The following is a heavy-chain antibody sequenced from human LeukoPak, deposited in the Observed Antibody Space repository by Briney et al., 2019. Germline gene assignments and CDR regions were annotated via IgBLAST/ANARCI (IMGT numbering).Heavy chain of an antibody. CDR2: ISSSSSTI. D-gene: IGHD3-10*01. V-gene: IGHV3-48*04. CDR3: ARSPITMVRGPMDV. Sequence: GGSLRLSCAASGFTFSSYSMNWVRQAPGKGLEWVSYISSSSSTIYYADSVKGRFTISRDNAKNSLYLQMNSLRAEDTAVYYCARSPITMVRGPMDVWGQGTTVTVSS. CDR1: GFTFSSYS. J-gene: IGHJ6*02.